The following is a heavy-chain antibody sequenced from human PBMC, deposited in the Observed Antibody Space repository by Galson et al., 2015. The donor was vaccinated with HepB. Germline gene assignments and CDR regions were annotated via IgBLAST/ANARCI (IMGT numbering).Heavy chain of an antibody. J-gene: IGHJ6*03. Sequence: SVKVSCKASGGTFSSYAISWVRQAPGQGLEWMGGIIPIFGTANYAQKFQGRVTITADESTSTAYMELSSLRSEDTAVYYCASDVVVPAATGPGYYYYYMDVWGKGTTVTVSS. CDR3: ASDVVVPAATGPGYYYYYMDV. CDR1: GGTFSSYA. V-gene: IGHV1-69*13. D-gene: IGHD2-2*01. CDR2: IIPIFGTA.